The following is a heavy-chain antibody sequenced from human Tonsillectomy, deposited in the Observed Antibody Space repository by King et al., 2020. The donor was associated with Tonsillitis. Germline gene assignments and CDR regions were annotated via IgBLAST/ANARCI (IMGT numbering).Heavy chain of an antibody. CDR3: ARDSSGYYHPYDC. CDR1: GFTFSAYA. CDR2: VSGSGDRS. D-gene: IGHD3-22*01. V-gene: IGHV3-23*04. J-gene: IGHJ4*02. Sequence: VQLVESGGGLVQPGGSLRLSCAASGFTFSAYAMAWVRQAPGKGLEWVSAVSGSGDRSFYTDSVKGRFTISRDNSKNTLYLQMNSLRAEDTALYFCARDSSGYYHPYDCWGQGTLVTVSS.